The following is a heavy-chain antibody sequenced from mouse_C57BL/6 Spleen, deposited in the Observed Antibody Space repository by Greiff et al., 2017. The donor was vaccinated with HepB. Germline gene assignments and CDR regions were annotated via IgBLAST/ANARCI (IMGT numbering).Heavy chain of an antibody. CDR1: GYTFTSYW. J-gene: IGHJ4*01. CDR2: IYPGSGST. Sequence: QVQLQQPGAELVKPGASVKMSCKASGYTFTSYWITWVKQRPGQGLEWIGDIYPGSGSTNYNEKFKSKATLTVDTSSSTAYMQLSSLTSEDSAVYYCARDYDYEGAMDYWGQGTSVTVSS. CDR3: ARDYDYEGAMDY. V-gene: IGHV1-55*01. D-gene: IGHD2-4*01.